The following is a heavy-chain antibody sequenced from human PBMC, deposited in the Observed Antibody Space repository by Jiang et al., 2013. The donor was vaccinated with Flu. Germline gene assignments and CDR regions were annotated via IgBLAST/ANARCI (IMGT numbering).Heavy chain of an antibody. Sequence: GAEVKKPGASVKVSCKASGYTFTGYYMHWVRQAPGHGLEWMGYINPNSGGTIYAQKFQGRVTMTRDTSISTVYMELSRLGSDDTAVYYCARDPPSRDMATIMGDYDYWGQGTLVTVSS. CDR1: GYTFTGYY. CDR2: INPNSGGT. V-gene: IGHV1-2*02. CDR3: ARDPPSRDMATIMGDYDY. D-gene: IGHD5-24*01. J-gene: IGHJ4*02.